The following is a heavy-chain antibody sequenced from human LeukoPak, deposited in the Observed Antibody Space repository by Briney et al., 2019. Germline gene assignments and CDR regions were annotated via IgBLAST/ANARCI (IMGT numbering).Heavy chain of an antibody. V-gene: IGHV4-59*01. CDR2: IYYSGST. J-gene: IGHJ4*02. CDR3: ARGYCSGGSCYSDYYFDY. Sequence: SETLSLTCAVYGGSFSSYYWSWIRQPPGKGLEWIGYIYYSGSTNYNPSLKSRVTISVDTSKNQFSLKLSSVTAADTAVYYCARGYCSGGSCYSDYYFDYWGQGTLVTVSS. D-gene: IGHD2-15*01. CDR1: GGSFSSYY.